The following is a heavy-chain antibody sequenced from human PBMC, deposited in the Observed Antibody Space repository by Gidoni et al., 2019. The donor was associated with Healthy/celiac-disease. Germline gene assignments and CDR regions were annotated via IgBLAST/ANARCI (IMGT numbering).Heavy chain of an antibody. CDR1: GYTFTGYY. J-gene: IGHJ4*02. Sequence: QVQLVQSRAEVKKPGASVKVSCKASGYTFTGYYMHWVRQAPGQGLEWMGRINPNSGGTNYAQKFQGRVTMTRDTSISTAYMELSRLRSDDTAVYYCARDLMDVVVPAAIYYWGQGTLVTVSS. V-gene: IGHV1-2*06. D-gene: IGHD2-2*02. CDR2: INPNSGGT. CDR3: ARDLMDVVVPAAIYY.